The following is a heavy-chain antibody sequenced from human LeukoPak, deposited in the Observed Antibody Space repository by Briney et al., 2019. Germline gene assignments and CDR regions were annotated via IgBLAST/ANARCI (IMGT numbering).Heavy chain of an antibody. CDR2: IYSGGRT. D-gene: IGHD3-10*01. CDR3: ARGLGRELDGAFDI. CDR1: GFIVSSNY. V-gene: IGHV3-53*01. Sequence: PGGSLRLSCAASGFIVSSNYMSWVRQALGKGLEWVSVIYSGGRTYYADSVKGRFTISRDNSRNTLYLQMNSLRAEDTAVYYCARGLGRELDGAFDIWGQGTMVTVSS. J-gene: IGHJ3*02.